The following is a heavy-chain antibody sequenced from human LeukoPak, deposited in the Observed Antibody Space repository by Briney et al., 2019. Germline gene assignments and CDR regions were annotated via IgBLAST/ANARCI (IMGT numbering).Heavy chain of an antibody. V-gene: IGHV1-2*02. J-gene: IGHJ4*02. CDR3: ASGSSADY. D-gene: IGHD3-10*01. CDR1: GYTFTNYY. CDR2: INPNSGGT. Sequence: ASVKVSCKTSGYTFTNYYMHWVRQVPGQGLEWLGWINPNSGGTNYAQKFQGRVTMTRDTSINTVYMELSSLRSDDTAVYYCASGSSADYWGQGTLVTVSS.